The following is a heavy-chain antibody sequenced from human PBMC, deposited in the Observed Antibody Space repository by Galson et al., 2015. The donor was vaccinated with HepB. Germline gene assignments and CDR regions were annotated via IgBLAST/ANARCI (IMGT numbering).Heavy chain of an antibody. CDR3: ARQSPTEDTDVVPTSIVRSDYYGMDV. CDR1: GFGISNYG. Sequence: SVKVSCKASGFGISNYGIIWVRQAPGQGLEWMGWISGDNGNTDYARKAQGRVIMTTDTSTNTVYMQLTSLRSDDTAVYYCARQSPTEDTDVVPTSIVRSDYYGMDVWGQGTTVTVSS. D-gene: IGHD1-26*01. CDR2: ISGDNGNT. J-gene: IGHJ6*02. V-gene: IGHV1-18*04.